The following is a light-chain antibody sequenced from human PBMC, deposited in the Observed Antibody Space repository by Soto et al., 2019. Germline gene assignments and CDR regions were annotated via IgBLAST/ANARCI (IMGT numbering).Light chain of an antibody. V-gene: IGKV1-39*01. CDR2: AAS. Sequence: DIQMTQSPSSLSASVGDRVTITCRASENIARYLNWSQQRTGKAPELRISAASSLQSGVPSRFSGGGSGTDFTLTISSLQPEDFATYYWQQSYSNPRTFGQGTKVEIK. J-gene: IGKJ1*01. CDR1: ENIARY. CDR3: QQSYSNPRT.